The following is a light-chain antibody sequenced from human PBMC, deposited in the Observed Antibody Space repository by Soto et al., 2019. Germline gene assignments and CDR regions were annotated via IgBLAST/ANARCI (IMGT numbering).Light chain of an antibody. J-gene: IGKJ2*01. Sequence: IVLTQSPDTLSLSPGERASLSCRVSRSVSFAYVAWYQLRPGQAPRLLIYGASSRATGIPDRFSGSGSGTDFTLTIGSLEPEDSAVYDCQQDVTPPYTFGQGSKLEI. CDR3: QQDVTPPYT. CDR2: GAS. V-gene: IGKV3-20*01. CDR1: RSVSFAY.